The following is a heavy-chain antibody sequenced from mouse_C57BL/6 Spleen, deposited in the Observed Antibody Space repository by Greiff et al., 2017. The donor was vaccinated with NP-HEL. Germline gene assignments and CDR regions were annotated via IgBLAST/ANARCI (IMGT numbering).Heavy chain of an antibody. CDR1: GYTFTSYW. J-gene: IGHJ4*01. CDR2: IYPGSGST. V-gene: IGHV1-55*01. Sequence: VQLKQPGAELVKPGASVKMSCKASGYTFTSYWITWVKQRPGQGLEWIGDIYPGSGSTNYNEKFKSKATLTVDTSSSTAYMQLSSLTSEDSAVYYCARNIYYGSSYAMDYWGQGTSVTVSS. CDR3: ARNIYYGSSYAMDY. D-gene: IGHD1-1*01.